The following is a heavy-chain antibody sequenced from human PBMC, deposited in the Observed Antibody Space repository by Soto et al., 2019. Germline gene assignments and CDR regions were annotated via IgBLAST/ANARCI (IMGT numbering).Heavy chain of an antibody. J-gene: IGHJ6*02. V-gene: IGHV4-34*01. Sequence: SETLSLTCAVYGGSFSGYYWSWIRQPPGKGLEWIGEINHSGSTNYNPSLKSRVTISVDTSKNQFSLKLSSVTAADTAVYYCARGRGGQLVFGYDYGMDVWGQGTTVTVSS. D-gene: IGHD6-13*01. CDR3: ARGRGGQLVFGYDYGMDV. CDR2: INHSGST. CDR1: GGSFSGYY.